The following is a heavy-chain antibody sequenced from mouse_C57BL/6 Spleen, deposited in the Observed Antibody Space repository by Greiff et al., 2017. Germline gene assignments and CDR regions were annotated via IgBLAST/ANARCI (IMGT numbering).Heavy chain of an antibody. CDR2: ISSGGSYT. J-gene: IGHJ4*01. CDR1: GFTFSSYG. Sequence: EVQRVESGGDLVKPGGSLKLSCAASGFTFSSYGMSWVRQTPDKRLGWVATISSGGSYTYYPDSVKGRFTISRDNAKNTLYLQMSSLKSEDTAMYYCARHDYYAMDYWGQGTSVTVSS. CDR3: ARHDYYAMDY. V-gene: IGHV5-6*01.